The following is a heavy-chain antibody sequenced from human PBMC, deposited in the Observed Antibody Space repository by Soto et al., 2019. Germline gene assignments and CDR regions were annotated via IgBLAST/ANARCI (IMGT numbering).Heavy chain of an antibody. Sequence: ASVKVSCKASGYTFNFYGITWVRQAPGQGLEWMGWISGFNGNTNYAADLQGRVTMTTDTSTSTAYMELRGLRSDDTAVYYCARIGVSSGHESPDFDSWGQGTLVT. D-gene: IGHD3-16*01. J-gene: IGHJ4*02. V-gene: IGHV1-18*01. CDR3: ARIGVSSGHESPDFDS. CDR1: GYTFNFYG. CDR2: ISGFNGNT.